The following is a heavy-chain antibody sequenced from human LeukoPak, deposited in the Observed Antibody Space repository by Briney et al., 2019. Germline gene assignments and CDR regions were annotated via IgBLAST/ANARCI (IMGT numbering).Heavy chain of an antibody. D-gene: IGHD2-2*01. J-gene: IGHJ4*02. Sequence: GGSLRLSCAASRFTLSSYGMQGVRQAPGKGREGGGVISYDGSNKYYADSVKGRFTISRDNSKNTLYLQMNSLRAEDTAVYYCAKVGGSWTTIWGQGTLVTVSS. CDR3: AKVGGSWTTI. V-gene: IGHV3-30*18. CDR1: RFTLSSYG. CDR2: ISYDGSNK.